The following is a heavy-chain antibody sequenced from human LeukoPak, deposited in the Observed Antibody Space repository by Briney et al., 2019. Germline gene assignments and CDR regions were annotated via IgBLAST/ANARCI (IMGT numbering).Heavy chain of an antibody. Sequence: GASVKVSCKTSGELFNNKPVNWMRQAPGQGLEWVGVIIPIFNTPYYAQKLQGRVTITADRSTSTVSMALSSLTSEDTAIYYCARGHGDILSDFAYWGQGTPVTVSS. V-gene: IGHV1-69*06. CDR2: IIPIFNTP. J-gene: IGHJ4*02. D-gene: IGHD3-9*01. CDR3: ARGHGDILSDFAY. CDR1: GELFNNKP.